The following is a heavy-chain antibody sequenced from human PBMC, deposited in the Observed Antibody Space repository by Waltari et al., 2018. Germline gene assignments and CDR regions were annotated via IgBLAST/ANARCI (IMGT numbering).Heavy chain of an antibody. J-gene: IGHJ4*02. D-gene: IGHD6-13*01. V-gene: IGHV3-73*02. CDR2: IRSKANSYAT. CDR1: GFTFSGSA. CDR3: TRPIYSSSWYGGLDY. Sequence: EVQLVESGGGLVQPGGSLTLSCAASGFTFSGSAMHWVRQASGKGLEWVGRIRSKANSYATAYAASVQGRFTISRDDSKNTAYLQMNSLKTEDTAVYYCTRPIYSSSWYGGLDYWGQGTLVTVSS.